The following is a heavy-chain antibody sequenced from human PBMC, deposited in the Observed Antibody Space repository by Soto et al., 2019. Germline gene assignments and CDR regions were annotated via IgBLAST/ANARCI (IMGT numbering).Heavy chain of an antibody. CDR1: GASTYTNDW. CDR3: AIAKLRSVWAFDF. Sequence: QVHLQESGPGLVRPSETLSLTCAISGASTYTNDWWIWLRQPPGRGLEWIEEIHHTGRTNSNASFMGRAALSVDNAKNRFHLNLRAVTAADTAIYFCAIAKLRSVWAFDFWGQGSLVTVSS. J-gene: IGHJ4*02. V-gene: IGHV4-4*02. D-gene: IGHD6-19*01. CDR2: IHHTGRT.